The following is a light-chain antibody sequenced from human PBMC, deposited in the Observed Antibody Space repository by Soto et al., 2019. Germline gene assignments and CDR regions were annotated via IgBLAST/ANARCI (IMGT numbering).Light chain of an antibody. Sequence: DIQMTQSPSSLSAAVGDSVTITCRASQRITSRLAWYQQKPEKAPKALIYGTSHLQSWVPSRFRGSGSGTDFSFTITGLQPEDFATYYCQQYESFPPTFGGGTKVEVK. V-gene: IGKV1D-16*01. CDR1: QRITSR. J-gene: IGKJ4*01. CDR2: GTS. CDR3: QQYESFPPT.